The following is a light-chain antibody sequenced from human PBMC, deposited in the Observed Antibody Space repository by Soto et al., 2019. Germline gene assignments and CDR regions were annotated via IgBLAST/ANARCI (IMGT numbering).Light chain of an antibody. V-gene: IGKV3-11*01. CDR1: QSVSSY. CDR2: DAS. Sequence: EIVLTQSPATLSLSPGERATLSCRASQSVSSYLAWYQQKPGQAPRLLIYDASNRATGIPARFSGSGSGTDFTLTISRLEPEDLAVYYCQQRSNWPLFGPGTKVDIK. CDR3: QQRSNWPL. J-gene: IGKJ3*01.